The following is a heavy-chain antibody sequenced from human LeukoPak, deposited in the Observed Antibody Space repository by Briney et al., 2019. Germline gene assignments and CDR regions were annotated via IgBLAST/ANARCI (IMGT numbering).Heavy chain of an antibody. CDR1: GGTLSSYT. V-gene: IGHV1-69*02. J-gene: IGHJ6*03. CDR2: IIPNLGIA. CDR3: ASGGRLGVPAAKSGHYYYYMDV. Sequence: VKVSCKACGGTLSSYTISGVRPAPGQGLEWMGRIIPNLGIAKYAQKHQGRVPMTTDQSTSTAYMELRSMRSDDTAVYYCASGGRLGVPAAKSGHYYYYMDVWGKGATVTVSS. D-gene: IGHD2-2*01.